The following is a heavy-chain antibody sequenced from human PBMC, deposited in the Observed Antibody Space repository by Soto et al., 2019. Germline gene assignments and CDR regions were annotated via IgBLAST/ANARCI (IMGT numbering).Heavy chain of an antibody. Sequence: PGGSLRLSCAASGFTFSSYWMSWVRQAPGKGLEWVANIKQDGSEKYYVDSVKGRFTISRDNAKNSLYLQMNSLRAEDTAVYYCAREQAHGSFGWAAAGPGWGCFDYRGKGTLVTVSS. CDR3: AREQAHGSFGWAAAGPGWGCFDY. V-gene: IGHV3-7*01. D-gene: IGHD6-13*01. J-gene: IGHJ4*02. CDR2: IKQDGSEK. CDR1: GFTFSSYW.